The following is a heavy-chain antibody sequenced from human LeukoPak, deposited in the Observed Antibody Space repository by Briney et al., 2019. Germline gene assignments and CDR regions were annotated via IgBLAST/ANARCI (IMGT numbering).Heavy chain of an antibody. Sequence: PGRSLRLSCAASGFTFSSYGMHWVRQAPGKGLDWVAVIWYDGSNKYYADSVKGRFTISRDNSKNTLYLQMNSLRAEDTAVYYCAGDSTSDAFDIWGQGTMVTVSS. V-gene: IGHV3-33*01. CDR1: GFTFSSYG. CDR3: AGDSTSDAFDI. CDR2: IWYDGSNK. J-gene: IGHJ3*02. D-gene: IGHD2-2*01.